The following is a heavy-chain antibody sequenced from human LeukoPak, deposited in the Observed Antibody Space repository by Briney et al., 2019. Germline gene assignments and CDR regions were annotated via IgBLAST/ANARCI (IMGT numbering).Heavy chain of an antibody. Sequence: SETLSLTCAVYGGSFSGYYWSWIRQPPGRGLEWIGEINHSGSTNYNPSLKSRVTISVDTSKNQFSLKLSSVTAADTAVYYCARGLTTVSSYNWFDPWGQGTLVTVSS. CDR3: ARGLTTVSSYNWFDP. J-gene: IGHJ5*02. V-gene: IGHV4-34*01. CDR2: INHSGST. D-gene: IGHD4-4*01. CDR1: GGSFSGYY.